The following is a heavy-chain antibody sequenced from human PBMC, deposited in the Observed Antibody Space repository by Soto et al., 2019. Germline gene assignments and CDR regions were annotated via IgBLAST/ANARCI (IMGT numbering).Heavy chain of an antibody. J-gene: IGHJ3*01. CDR1: GFTFSSND. CDR3: ATRPLLPGAP. CDR2: IYSGGST. V-gene: IGHV3-53*01. D-gene: IGHD3-22*01. Sequence: EVQLVESGGGLIQPGGSLRLSCAASGFTFSSNDMNWVRQAPGKGLEWVSLIYSGGSTYYADFVKGRFTISRDNSKNTLSLQMSSLRAEDTAVYYCATRPLLPGAPWGQGTMVTVSS.